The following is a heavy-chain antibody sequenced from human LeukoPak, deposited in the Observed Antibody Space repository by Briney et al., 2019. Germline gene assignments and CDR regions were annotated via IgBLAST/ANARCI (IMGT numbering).Heavy chain of an antibody. CDR3: ARDIAVSNFDY. D-gene: IGHD6-19*01. CDR1: GYTFNTFS. V-gene: IGHV1-18*01. CDR2: INVDNGNT. Sequence: ASVKVSCKASGYTFNTFSINWVRQAPGQRLEWMGWINVDNGNTDYAQKLQGRVTMTTDTSTSTAYMELRSLRSDDTAVYYCARDIAVSNFDYWGQGTLVTVSS. J-gene: IGHJ4*02.